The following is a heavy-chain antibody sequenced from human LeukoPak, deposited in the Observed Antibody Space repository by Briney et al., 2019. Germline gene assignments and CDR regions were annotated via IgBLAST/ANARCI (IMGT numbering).Heavy chain of an antibody. D-gene: IGHD1-26*01. CDR2: IWYDGSNK. Sequence: GGSLRLSCAASGFTFSSYGMHWVRQAPGKGLEWVAVIWYDGSNKYYADSVKGRFTISRDNSKNTLYLHMNSLRAEDTAVYYCARDRSRELFDTEGFYDYWGQGTLVTVSS. V-gene: IGHV3-33*01. CDR1: GFTFSSYG. CDR3: ARDRSRELFDTEGFYDY. J-gene: IGHJ4*02.